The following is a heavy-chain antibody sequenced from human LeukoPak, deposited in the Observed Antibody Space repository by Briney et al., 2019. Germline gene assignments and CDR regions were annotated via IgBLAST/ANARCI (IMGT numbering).Heavy chain of an antibody. D-gene: IGHD1-7*01. Sequence: PSETLSLTCTVSGGSISSYYWSWIRQPPGKGLEWIGYIYYSGSTNYNPSLKSRVTISVDTSKNQFSLKLSSVTAADTAVYYCAKDPESNWNYVWYFGYWGQGTLVTVSS. CDR1: GGSISSYY. CDR3: AKDPESNWNYVWYFGY. V-gene: IGHV4-59*01. CDR2: IYYSGST. J-gene: IGHJ4*02.